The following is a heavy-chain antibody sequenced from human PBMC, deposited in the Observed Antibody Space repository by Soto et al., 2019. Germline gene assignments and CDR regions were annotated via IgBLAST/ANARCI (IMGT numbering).Heavy chain of an antibody. CDR2: IIPIFGTA. CDR1: GGTFSSYA. Sequence: VASVKVSCKASGGTFSSYAISWVRQAPGQGLEWMGGIIPIFGTANYAQKFQGRVTITADESTSTAYMELSSLRSEDTAVYYCARVLGQVHYYDSSGYPAGPTGAFDIWGQGTMVTVSS. J-gene: IGHJ3*02. D-gene: IGHD3-22*01. V-gene: IGHV1-69*13. CDR3: ARVLGQVHYYDSSGYPAGPTGAFDI.